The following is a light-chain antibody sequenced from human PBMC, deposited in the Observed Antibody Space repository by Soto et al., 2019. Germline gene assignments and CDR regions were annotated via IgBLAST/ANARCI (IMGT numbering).Light chain of an antibody. CDR1: QGISSY. CDR2: AAS. V-gene: IGKV1-8*01. Sequence: IWMTQSPSLLSASTGDRVTISCRASQGISSYLAWYQQKPGKAPKLLIYAASTLQSGVPSRFSGSGSGTDFTLTISCLQSEDFATYYCQQYYSYPPAFGQGTKVDIK. J-gene: IGKJ1*01. CDR3: QQYYSYPPA.